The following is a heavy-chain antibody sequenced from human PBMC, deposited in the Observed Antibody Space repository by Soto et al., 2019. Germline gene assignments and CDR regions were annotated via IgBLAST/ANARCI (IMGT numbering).Heavy chain of an antibody. CDR2: IYHSGTT. J-gene: IGHJ5*02. Sequence: ETLSRPCHVSGYYINSGYYWGWLRQPPRKGLEWIGSIYHSGTTYSDPSLKSRLTISVDTSKNQFSLMLTSVTAADTAVYYCVRIGRESTGFYRWLDLWGQGSLVTVSS. V-gene: IGHV4-38-2*01. CDR3: VRIGRESTGFYRWLDL. CDR1: GYYINSGYY. D-gene: IGHD4-4*01.